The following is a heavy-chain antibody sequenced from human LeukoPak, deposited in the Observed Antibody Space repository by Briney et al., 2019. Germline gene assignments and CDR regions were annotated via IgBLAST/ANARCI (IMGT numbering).Heavy chain of an antibody. CDR1: GYTFTSYY. V-gene: IGHV1-2*02. CDR3: ARDQSSTWPLNFDY. Sequence: GASVKVSCKASGYTFTSYYMHWVRQAPGQGLEWMGWINPYSGGTNYAQKFQGRVTMTRDTSISTAYMELSRLRSDDTAVYYCARDQSSTWPLNFDYWGQGTLVTVSS. J-gene: IGHJ4*02. D-gene: IGHD6-13*01. CDR2: INPYSGGT.